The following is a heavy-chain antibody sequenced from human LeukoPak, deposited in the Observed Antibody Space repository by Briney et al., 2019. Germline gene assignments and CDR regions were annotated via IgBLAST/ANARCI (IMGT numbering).Heavy chain of an antibody. CDR3: ARSGTSYYSPNFDY. V-gene: IGHV1-2*02. CDR1: GYTFTVYY. Sequence: ASVKVSCKASGYTFTVYYMHWVRQAPGQGLEWMGWINPNSGGTNYAQKFQGRVTMSVDTSKSQFSLTLSSVSAADTAVYYCARSGTSYYSPNFDYWGQGTLVTVSS. CDR2: INPNSGGT. J-gene: IGHJ4*02. D-gene: IGHD1-26*01.